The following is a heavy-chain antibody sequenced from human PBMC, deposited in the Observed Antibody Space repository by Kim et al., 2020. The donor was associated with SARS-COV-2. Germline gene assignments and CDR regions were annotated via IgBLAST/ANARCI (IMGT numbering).Heavy chain of an antibody. Sequence: GGSLRLSCAASGFTFSSYGMHWVRQAPGKGLEWVAVISYDGSNKYYADSVKGRFTISRDNSKNTLYLQMNSLRAEDTAVYYCAKTIAVAVPPGYYGMDVWGQGTTVTVSS. J-gene: IGHJ6*02. D-gene: IGHD6-19*01. CDR3: AKTIAVAVPPGYYGMDV. CDR2: ISYDGSNK. V-gene: IGHV3-30*18. CDR1: GFTFSSYG.